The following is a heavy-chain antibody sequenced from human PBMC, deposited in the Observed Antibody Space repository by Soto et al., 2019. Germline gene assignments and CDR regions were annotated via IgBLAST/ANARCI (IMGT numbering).Heavy chain of an antibody. D-gene: IGHD2-21*02. J-gene: IGHJ5*01. CDR2: VYYTGST. CDR3: VRTASQGAVAPHWFDC. Sequence: SETLSLTCTVSGASIRSTDYYWSWIRQAPGKGLEWIGYVYYTGSTHYNPSLMSRLTISVDTSKNQFSLKLTSVTAAETAVYYCVRTASQGAVAPHWFDCWGQGTRVTVSS. CDR1: GASIRSTDYY. V-gene: IGHV4-30-4*01.